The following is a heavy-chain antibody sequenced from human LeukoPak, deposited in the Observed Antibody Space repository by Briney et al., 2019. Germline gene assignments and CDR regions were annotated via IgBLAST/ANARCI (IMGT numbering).Heavy chain of an antibody. D-gene: IGHD6-19*01. CDR3: AREGSSSGRRD. CDR2: IKKVGNEK. CDR1: GFTFSSYW. J-gene: IGHJ1*01. V-gene: IGHV3-7*01. Sequence: TGGSLRLSCAGSGFTFSSYWMGWVRQAPGKGLEWVANIKKVGNEKYYVDSVKGRFTISRDNAKNSLYLQMNSLRAEDTAVYYCAREGSSSGRRDWGQGTLVTVSS.